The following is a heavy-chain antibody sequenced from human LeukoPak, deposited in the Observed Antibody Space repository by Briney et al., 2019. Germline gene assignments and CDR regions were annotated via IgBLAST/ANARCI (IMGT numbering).Heavy chain of an antibody. J-gene: IGHJ4*02. CDR3: ARDTYYYDSSGYYRCFDY. V-gene: IGHV1-18*01. Sequence: ASVKASCKASGYTFTSYGISWVRQAPGQGLEWMGWISAYNGNTNYAQKLQGRVTMTTDTSTSTAYMELRSLRSDDTAVYYCARDTYYYDSSGYYRCFDYWGQGTLVTVSS. CDR2: ISAYNGNT. CDR1: GYTFTSYG. D-gene: IGHD3-22*01.